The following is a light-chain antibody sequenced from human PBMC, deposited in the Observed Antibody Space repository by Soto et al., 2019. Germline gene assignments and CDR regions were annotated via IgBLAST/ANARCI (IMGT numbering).Light chain of an antibody. CDR1: QSISSY. CDR2: AAS. J-gene: IGKJ1*01. Sequence: IQMTQSPSSLSASVGDRVTITCRASQSISSYLNWYQQKPGKAPKLLIYAASSLQSGVPSRFSGSGSGTDFTLTISCLQSEDFATYYCQQYYSYPQTFGQRTKVDIK. CDR3: QQYYSYPQT. V-gene: IGKV1-39*01.